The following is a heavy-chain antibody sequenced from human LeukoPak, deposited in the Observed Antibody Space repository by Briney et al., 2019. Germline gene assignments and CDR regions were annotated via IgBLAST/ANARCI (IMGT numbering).Heavy chain of an antibody. CDR1: GLTFSSYW. J-gene: IGHJ5*02. V-gene: IGHV3-7*01. CDR3: ARDDCSSSSCYHNWFDP. Sequence: GGSLRLSCAASGLTFSSYWMSWVRQAPGKGLEWVANTKQDGSEKYYVDSVKGRFDIYRDNAKNSLYLQMNSLRAEDTAVYYCARDDCSSSSCYHNWFDPWGQGTLVTVSS. D-gene: IGHD2-2*01. CDR2: TKQDGSEK.